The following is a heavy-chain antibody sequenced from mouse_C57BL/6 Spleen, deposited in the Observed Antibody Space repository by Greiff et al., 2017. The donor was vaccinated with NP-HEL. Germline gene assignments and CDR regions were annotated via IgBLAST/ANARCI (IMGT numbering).Heavy chain of an antibody. J-gene: IGHJ1*03. CDR3: ARDPATGYFDV. CDR1: GYTFTSYW. D-gene: IGHD1-1*01. Sequence: QPGAELVRPGSSVKLSCKASGYTFTSYWMDWVKQRPGQGLEWIGNIYPSDSETHYNQKFKDKATLTVDKSSSTAYMQLSSLTSEDSAVYYCARDPATGYFDVWGTGTTVTVSS. CDR2: IYPSDSET. V-gene: IGHV1-61*01.